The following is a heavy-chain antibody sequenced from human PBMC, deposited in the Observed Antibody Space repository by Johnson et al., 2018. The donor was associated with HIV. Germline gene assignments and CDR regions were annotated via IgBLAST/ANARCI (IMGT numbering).Heavy chain of an antibody. CDR3: ARSYSSSSHDAFDI. CDR2: ISASGSTI. D-gene: IGHD6-6*01. CDR1: GFTLSDFY. Sequence: QVHLVESGGGLVKPGGSLRLSCAASGFTLSDFYMSWIRQAPGKGPEWLSYISASGSTIYYADSVKGRFTISRDNAKNSLYLQMNSLRAEDTAVYYCARSYSSSSHDAFDIWGQGTMVTVSS. V-gene: IGHV3-11*04. J-gene: IGHJ3*02.